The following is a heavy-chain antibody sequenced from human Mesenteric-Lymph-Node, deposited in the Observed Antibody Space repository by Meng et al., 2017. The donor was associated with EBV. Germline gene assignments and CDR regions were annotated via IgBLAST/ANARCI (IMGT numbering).Heavy chain of an antibody. CDR3: ARDGKVGYGMDV. J-gene: IGHJ6*02. Sequence: VDSGSGAKKPGSPARRTGKPSGGTFNIYSITCVRQAPGQGLEWMGGIIPIFGPANYAQRFQGRVTITADEFTSTAYMELSSLRSEDTAVYYCARDGKVGYGMDVWGQGTRVTVSS. V-gene: IGHV1-69*01. D-gene: IGHD1-26*01. CDR2: IIPIFGPA. CDR1: GGTFNIYS.